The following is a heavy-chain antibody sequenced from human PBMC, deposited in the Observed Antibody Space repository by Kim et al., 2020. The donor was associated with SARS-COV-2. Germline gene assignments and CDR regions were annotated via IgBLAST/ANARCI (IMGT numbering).Heavy chain of an antibody. D-gene: IGHD3-3*01. CDR3: ARGGSITIFGVVIGAFDI. V-gene: IGHV4-31*03. Sequence: SETLSLTCTVSGGSISSGGYYWSWIRQHPGKGLEWIGYIYYSGSTYYNPSLKSRVTISVDTSKNQFSLKLSSVTAADTAVYYCARGGSITIFGVVIGAFDIWGQGTMVTVSS. CDR1: GGSISSGGYY. CDR2: IYYSGST. J-gene: IGHJ3*02.